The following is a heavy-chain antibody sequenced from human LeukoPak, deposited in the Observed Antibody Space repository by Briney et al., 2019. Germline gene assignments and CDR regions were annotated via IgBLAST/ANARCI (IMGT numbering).Heavy chain of an antibody. V-gene: IGHV4-39*01. J-gene: IGHJ4*02. CDR1: GGSISSSSYY. CDR2: IYYSGST. Sequence: PSETLSLTCTASGGSISSSSYYWGWIRQPPGKGLEWIGSIYYSGSTYYNPSLKSRVTISVDTSKNQFSLKLSSVTAADTAVYYCARHIAVAGSLDYWGQGTLVTVSS. D-gene: IGHD6-19*01. CDR3: ARHIAVAGSLDY.